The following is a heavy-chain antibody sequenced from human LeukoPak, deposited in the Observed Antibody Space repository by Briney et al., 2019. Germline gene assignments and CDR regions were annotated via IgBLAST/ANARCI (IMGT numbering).Heavy chain of an antibody. CDR2: IWYDGSNK. Sequence: PGGSLRLSCAASGFTFSSYGMHWVRQAPGKGLEWVAVIWYDGSNKYYADSVKGRFTISRDNSKNTLYLQMNSLRAEDTAVYYCARDPQDYGMDVWGQGTTVTVSS. CDR3: ARDPQDYGMDV. CDR1: GFTFSSYG. V-gene: IGHV3-33*01. J-gene: IGHJ6*02.